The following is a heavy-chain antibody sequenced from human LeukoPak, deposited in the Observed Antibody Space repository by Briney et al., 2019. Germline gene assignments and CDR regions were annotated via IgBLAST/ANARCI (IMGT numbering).Heavy chain of an antibody. V-gene: IGHV1-18*01. J-gene: IGHJ6*02. Sequence: ASVKVSCKASGYTFTSYGISWVRQAPGQGLEWMGWISAYNDNTNYAQKLQGRVTMTTDTSTSTAYMELRSLRSDDTAVYYCARDRYSSGWDYYYYYYGMGVWGQGTTVTVSS. CDR3: ARDRYSSGWDYYYYYYGMGV. CDR2: ISAYNDNT. D-gene: IGHD6-19*01. CDR1: GYTFTSYG.